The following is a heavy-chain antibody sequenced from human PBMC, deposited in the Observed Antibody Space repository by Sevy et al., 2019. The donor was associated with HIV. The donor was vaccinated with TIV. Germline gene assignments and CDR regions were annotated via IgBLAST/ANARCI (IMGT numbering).Heavy chain of an antibody. CDR2: INPNSGGT. J-gene: IGHJ6*02. Sequence: ASVKVSCKASGYTFTGYYMHWVRQAPGQGLEWMGWINPNSGGTNYAQKFQGRVTMTRDTSISTAYMELGRLRSDDTAVYYCARAHYDILTGYYNYYGMDVWGQGTTVTVSS. CDR1: GYTFTGYY. CDR3: ARAHYDILTGYYNYYGMDV. V-gene: IGHV1-2*02. D-gene: IGHD3-9*01.